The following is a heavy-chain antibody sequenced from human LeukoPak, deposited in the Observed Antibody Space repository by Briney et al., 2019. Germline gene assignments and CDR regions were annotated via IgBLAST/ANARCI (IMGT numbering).Heavy chain of an antibody. D-gene: IGHD3-22*01. J-gene: IGHJ4*02. Sequence: GGSLRLSCAASGVTFSSYSMNWVRQAPGKGLEWVSSISSSSSYIYYADSVKGRFTISRDNAKNSLYLQMNSLRPEDTALYYCAKGSSLVVSDPFDYWGQGTLVTVSS. CDR1: GVTFSSYS. CDR2: ISSSSSYI. V-gene: IGHV3-21*04. CDR3: AKGSSLVVSDPFDY.